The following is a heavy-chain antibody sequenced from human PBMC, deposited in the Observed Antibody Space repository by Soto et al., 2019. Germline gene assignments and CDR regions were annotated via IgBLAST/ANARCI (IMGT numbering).Heavy chain of an antibody. CDR2: ISAYNGNT. D-gene: IGHD6-19*01. Sequence: ASVKVSCKASVYTFTSYGISWVRQAPGQGLEWMGWISAYNGNTNYAQKLQGRVTMTTDTSTSTAYMELRSLRSDDTAVYYCARVPPGQWLSKPEGFDPWGQGTLVTVSS. J-gene: IGHJ5*02. V-gene: IGHV1-18*04. CDR1: VYTFTSYG. CDR3: ARVPPGQWLSKPEGFDP.